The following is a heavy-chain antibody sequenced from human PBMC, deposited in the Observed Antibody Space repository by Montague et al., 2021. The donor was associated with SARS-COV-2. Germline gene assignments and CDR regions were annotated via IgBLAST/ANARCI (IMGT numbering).Heavy chain of an antibody. CDR3: ARGWVATIPHMDN. Sequence: SAISGDSVSSNSAAWNWIRQSPSRGLEWMGRTYYRSKWHNDYAVSAKSRITINPDTSKNQFSLQLKSVTSEDTAVYYCARGWVATIPHMDNWGQGSLVIVSS. J-gene: IGHJ4*02. CDR1: GDSVSSNSAA. V-gene: IGHV6-1*01. D-gene: IGHD5-12*01. CDR2: TYYRSKWHN.